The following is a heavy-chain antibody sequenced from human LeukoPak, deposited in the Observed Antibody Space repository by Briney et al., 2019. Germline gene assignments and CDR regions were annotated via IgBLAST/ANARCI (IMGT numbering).Heavy chain of an antibody. D-gene: IGHD3-3*01. CDR2: INHSGST. CDR3: ARAPTASYYDFWSGYYMMGSWFDP. CDR1: GGSISSSGYY. J-gene: IGHJ5*02. V-gene: IGHV4-39*07. Sequence: PSETLSLTCTVSGGSISSSGYYWGWIRQPPGKGLEWIGEINHSGSTNYNPSLKSRVTISVDTSKNQFSLKLSSVTAADTAVYYCARAPTASYYDFWSGYYMMGSWFDPWGQGTLVTVSS.